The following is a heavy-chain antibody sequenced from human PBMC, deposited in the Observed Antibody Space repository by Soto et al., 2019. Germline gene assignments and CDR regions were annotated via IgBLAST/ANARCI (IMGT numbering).Heavy chain of an antibody. V-gene: IGHV4-31*03. CDR3: ARDMNGVLGMGH. Sequence: SETLSLTCTVSGGSISSGGYYWSWIRQHPGKGLEWIGYIYYSGSTYYNPSLKSRVTISVDTSKNQFSLKLSSVTAADTAVYYCARDMNGVLGMGHWGQGTLVTVSS. J-gene: IGHJ4*02. CDR1: GGSISSGGYY. D-gene: IGHD2-8*01. CDR2: IYYSGST.